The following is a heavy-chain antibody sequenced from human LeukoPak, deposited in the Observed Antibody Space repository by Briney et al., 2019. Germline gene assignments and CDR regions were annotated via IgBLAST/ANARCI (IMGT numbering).Heavy chain of an antibody. CDR1: GFTFSSYS. V-gene: IGHV3-48*04. CDR2: ISSSSSTI. CDR3: AQIYTYGSSQFDY. J-gene: IGHJ4*02. D-gene: IGHD5-18*01. Sequence: GGSLRLSCAASGFTFSSYSMNWVRQAPGKGLEWVSYISSSSSTIYYADSVKGRFTISRDNAKNSLYLQMNSLRAEDTAVYYCAQIYTYGSSQFDYWGKGTLVTVSS.